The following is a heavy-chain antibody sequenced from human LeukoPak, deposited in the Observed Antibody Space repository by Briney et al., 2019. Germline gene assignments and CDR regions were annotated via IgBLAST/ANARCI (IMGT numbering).Heavy chain of an antibody. J-gene: IGHJ4*02. CDR3: ARDAGYCTGGSCWYFDH. CDR1: RYTFTDYY. CDR2: INLNSGGT. Sequence: ASVKVSCKASRYTFTDYYMHWVRQAPGQGLECMGWINLNSGGTNFAQRFQGRVTMTRDTSISTAYMDLSRLISDDTAVYYCARDAGYCTGGSCWYFDHWGQGTLVTVSS. D-gene: IGHD2-15*01. V-gene: IGHV1-2*02.